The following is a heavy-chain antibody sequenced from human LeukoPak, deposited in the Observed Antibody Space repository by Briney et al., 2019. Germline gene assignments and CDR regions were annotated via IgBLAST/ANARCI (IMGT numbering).Heavy chain of an antibody. J-gene: IGHJ6*03. V-gene: IGHV4-59*01. CDR2: IYYSGST. CDR1: GDSIRSYY. D-gene: IGHD3-3*01. CDR3: ARVKIKGGITIFKEYPYMDV. Sequence: SETLSLTCTVSGDSIRSYYWIWIRQPPGKGLEWIGYIYYSGSTKYNPSLKSRVTISVDTSKNQFSLKLIAVTAADTAVYYCARVKIKGGITIFKEYPYMDVWGKGTTVTVSS.